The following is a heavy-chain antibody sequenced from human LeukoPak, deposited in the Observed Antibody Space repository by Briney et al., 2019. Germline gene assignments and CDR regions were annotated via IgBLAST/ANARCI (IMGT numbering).Heavy chain of an antibody. J-gene: IGHJ4*02. CDR3: AAQWLVSG. CDR1: GFIFSTYA. D-gene: IGHD6-19*01. CDR2: ITGSGDST. Sequence: PGGSLRLSCAASGFIFSTYAMSWVRQAPGKGLEWVSAITGSGDSTYYADSVKGRFTISRDNSKNTLSLQMNSLRAEDTAVYYCAAQWLVSGGGQGTLVTVSS. V-gene: IGHV3-23*01.